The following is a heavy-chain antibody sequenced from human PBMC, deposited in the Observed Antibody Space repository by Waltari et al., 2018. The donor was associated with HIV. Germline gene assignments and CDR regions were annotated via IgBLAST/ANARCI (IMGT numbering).Heavy chain of an antibody. D-gene: IGHD5-12*01. CDR2: LSPHSGNT. CDR1: GYTFSKYQ. CDR3: ARGTSGTYFDY. V-gene: IGHV1-8*01. Sequence: QVQLVQSGAEVKKPGASVRVSCKAVGYTFSKYQINWGRQATGQGLEWMGWLSPHSGNTGSAQTFQGRLTMTRDTSTGTAYLEMSALTSDDTGIYFCARGTSGTYFDYWGQGTLVAVSS. J-gene: IGHJ4*02.